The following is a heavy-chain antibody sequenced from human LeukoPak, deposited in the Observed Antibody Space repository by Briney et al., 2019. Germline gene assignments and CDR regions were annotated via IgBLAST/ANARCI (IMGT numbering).Heavy chain of an antibody. CDR1: GGTFSSYA. V-gene: IGHV1-69*05. CDR3: ASRSTGYSSGWYDGDAFDI. CDR2: IIPISGTA. D-gene: IGHD6-19*01. J-gene: IGHJ3*02. Sequence: SVKVSCKASGGTFSSYAISWVRQAPGQGLEWMGGIIPISGTANYAQKFQGRVTITTDESTSTAYMELSSLRSEDTAVYHCASRSTGYSSGWYDGDAFDIWGQGTMVTVSS.